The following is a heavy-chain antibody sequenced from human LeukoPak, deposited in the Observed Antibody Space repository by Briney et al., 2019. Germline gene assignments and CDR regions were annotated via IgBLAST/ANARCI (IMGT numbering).Heavy chain of an antibody. V-gene: IGHV3-33*03. Sequence: PGGSLRLSCAASGFTFSTYGMHWVRQAPGKGLEWVAFIWYDGNEKYFADSVKGRFTISRDNSKNTLYLQMNSLRAEDTAVYYCAKDRYSSRSWYFDLWGRGTLVTVSS. CDR1: GFTFSTYG. CDR2: IWYDGNEK. D-gene: IGHD6-13*01. J-gene: IGHJ2*01. CDR3: AKDRYSSRSWYFDL.